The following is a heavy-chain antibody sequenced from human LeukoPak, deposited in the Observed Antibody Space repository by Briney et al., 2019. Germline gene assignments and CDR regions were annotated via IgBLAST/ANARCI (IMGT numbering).Heavy chain of an antibody. D-gene: IGHD3-10*01. Sequence: SETLSLTCAVYGGSFSGYYWSWIRQPPGKGLEWIGEINHGGSTNYNPSLKSRVTISVDTSKNQFSLKLSSVTAADTAVYYCARGYYIRYSPRDYYYGMDVWGQGTTVTVSS. J-gene: IGHJ6*02. CDR1: GGSFSGYY. CDR2: INHGGST. V-gene: IGHV4-34*01. CDR3: ARGYYIRYSPRDYYYGMDV.